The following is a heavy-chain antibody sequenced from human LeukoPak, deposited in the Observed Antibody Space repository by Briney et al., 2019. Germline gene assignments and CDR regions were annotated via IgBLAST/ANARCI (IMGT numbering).Heavy chain of an antibody. D-gene: IGHD5-24*01. Sequence: PSETLSLTCTVSGGSISSYYWSWIRQPPGKGLEWVGDISDSGTNYNPSLESRVTTSVDTSKIQFSLKLTSVTAADTAVYYCARHGGGYSFDYWGQGTLVTVSS. V-gene: IGHV4-59*08. CDR1: GGSISSYY. CDR2: ISDSGT. J-gene: IGHJ4*02. CDR3: ARHGGGYSFDY.